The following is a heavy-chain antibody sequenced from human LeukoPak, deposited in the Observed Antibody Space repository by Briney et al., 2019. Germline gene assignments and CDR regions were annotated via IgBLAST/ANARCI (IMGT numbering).Heavy chain of an antibody. Sequence: PSETLSLTCIVSGGSISRSSYYWGRIRQPPGKGLEWIGSIYYSDSGKMYYNPSLKSRVTISADTSKNQFSLKVSSVTAADTAVYYCARRPPALGAFDIWGQGTMVSVSS. CDR2: IYYSDSGKM. CDR3: ARRPPALGAFDI. V-gene: IGHV4-39*01. CDR1: GGSISRSSYY. J-gene: IGHJ3*02.